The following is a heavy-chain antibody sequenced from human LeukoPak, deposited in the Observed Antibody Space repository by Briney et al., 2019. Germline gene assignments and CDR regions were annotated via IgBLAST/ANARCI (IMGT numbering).Heavy chain of an antibody. Sequence: PSETLSLTCTVSGGSISSGSYYWSWIRQPAGKGLEWIGRIYTSGSTNYNPSLKSRVTISVDTSKNQFSLKLSSVTAADTAVYYCARERRPEYSSSSRFDPWGQGTLVTVSS. CDR2: IYTSGST. D-gene: IGHD6-6*01. CDR1: GGSISSGSYY. V-gene: IGHV4-61*02. J-gene: IGHJ5*02. CDR3: ARERRPEYSSSSRFDP.